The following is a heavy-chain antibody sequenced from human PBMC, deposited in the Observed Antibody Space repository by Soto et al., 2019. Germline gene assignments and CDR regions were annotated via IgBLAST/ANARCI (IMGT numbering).Heavy chain of an antibody. Sequence: QVQLVESGGGVVQPGRSLRLSCAASGFTFSSYAMHWVRQAPGKGLEWVAVISYDGSNKYYADSVKGRFTISRDNSKNTLYLQMNSLRAEDTAVYYCARDYGEMATSPVEFDYWGQGTLVTVSS. CDR3: ARDYGEMATSPVEFDY. CDR1: GFTFSSYA. J-gene: IGHJ4*02. D-gene: IGHD5-12*01. V-gene: IGHV3-30-3*01. CDR2: ISYDGSNK.